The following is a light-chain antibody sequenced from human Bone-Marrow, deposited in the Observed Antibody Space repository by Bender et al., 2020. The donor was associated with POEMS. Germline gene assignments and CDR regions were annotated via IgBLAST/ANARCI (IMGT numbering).Light chain of an antibody. CDR3: SAWDGILNGWV. Sequence: IGGNAVNWRQQRPGTAPKLLIYGNDQRPSGVPDRFSGSKSGASASLAISGLQSEDEADYFCSAWDGILNGWVFGGGTELTVL. CDR1: IGGNA. CDR2: GND. J-gene: IGLJ3*02. V-gene: IGLV1-44*01.